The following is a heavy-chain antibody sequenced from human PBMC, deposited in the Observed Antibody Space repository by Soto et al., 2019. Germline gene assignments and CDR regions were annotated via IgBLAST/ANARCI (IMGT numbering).Heavy chain of an antibody. J-gene: IGHJ4*02. CDR2: ISANNGNT. Sequence: QVQLVQSGAEVKKPGASVKVSCKASGYTFTSYGISWVRQAPGQGLEWMGWISANNGNTNYAQKLQGRVTMTTDTSTSTAYTELRSLRSDDTAVYYCARAFVQLWSRADFDYWGQGTLVTVSS. V-gene: IGHV1-18*01. CDR3: ARAFVQLWSRADFDY. D-gene: IGHD5-18*01. CDR1: GYTFTSYG.